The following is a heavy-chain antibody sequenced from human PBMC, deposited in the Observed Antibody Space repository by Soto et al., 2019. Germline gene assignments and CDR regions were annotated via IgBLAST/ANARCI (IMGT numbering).Heavy chain of an antibody. Sequence: PSETLSLTCAVYGGSFSGYYWSWIRQPPGKGLEWIGEINHSGSTNYNPSLKSRVTISVDTSKNQFSLKLSSVTAADTAVYYCASRTGVLRFLESLSPHNGMDVWGQGTTVTVSS. CDR1: GGSFSGYY. CDR2: INHSGST. CDR3: ASRTGVLRFLESLSPHNGMDV. D-gene: IGHD3-3*01. V-gene: IGHV4-34*01. J-gene: IGHJ6*02.